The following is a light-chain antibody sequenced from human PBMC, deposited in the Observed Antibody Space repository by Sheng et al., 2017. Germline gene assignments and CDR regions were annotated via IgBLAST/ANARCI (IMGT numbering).Light chain of an antibody. CDR2: EVI. CDR1: SSDVGGYNY. CDR3: TSYTSSISTLYV. Sequence: QSALTQPASVSGSPGQSITISCTGTSSDVGGYNYVSWYQQHPGKAPKLMIYEVINRPSGVSNRFSGSKSGNTASLTISGLQAEDEASYFCTSYTSSISTLYVFGTGTKVTVL. V-gene: IGLV2-14*01. J-gene: IGLJ1*01.